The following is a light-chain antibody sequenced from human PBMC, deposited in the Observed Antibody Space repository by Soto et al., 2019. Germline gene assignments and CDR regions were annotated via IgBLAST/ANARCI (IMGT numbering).Light chain of an antibody. Sequence: MTKYPSSVPASIGDRVTITGRASQRITNRLNWYQHRQGKAPRLLIYAASSLESGVPSRFSGSASGTDFTLPLSSLQSEDFETYYCEERYSNPRSFGQGITV. CDR1: QRITNR. CDR2: AAS. CDR3: EERYSNPRS. J-gene: IGKJ1*01. V-gene: IGKV1-39*01.